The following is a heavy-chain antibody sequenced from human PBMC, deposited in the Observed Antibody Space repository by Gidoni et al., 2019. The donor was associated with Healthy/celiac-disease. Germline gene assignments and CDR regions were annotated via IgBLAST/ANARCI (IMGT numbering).Heavy chain of an antibody. J-gene: IGHJ4*02. CDR3: AREGGPKAVAGTREFGY. D-gene: IGHD6-19*01. V-gene: IGHV1-69*01. CDR2: IIPIFGTA. CDR1: GGTFSSYA. Sequence: QVQLVQSGAEVKKPGSSVKVSCKASGGTFSSYAISWVRQAPGQGLGWMGGIIPIFGTANYAQKFQGRVTITADESTSTAYMELSSLRSEDTAVYYCAREGGPKAVAGTREFGYWGQGTLVTVSS.